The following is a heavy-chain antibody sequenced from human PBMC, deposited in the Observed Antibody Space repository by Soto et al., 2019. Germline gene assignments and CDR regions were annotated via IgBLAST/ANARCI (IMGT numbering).Heavy chain of an antibody. Sequence: GGSLRLSCAASGFTFSNAWMNWVRQAPGKGLEWVGRIKSKTDGGTTDYAAPVKGRFTISRDNSKNTLYVQMNSLRAEDTAVYYCAKEVWSGPMDVWGQGTTVTVSS. D-gene: IGHD3-3*01. CDR3: AKEVWSGPMDV. J-gene: IGHJ6*02. V-gene: IGHV3-15*07. CDR2: IKSKTDGGTT. CDR1: GFTFSNAW.